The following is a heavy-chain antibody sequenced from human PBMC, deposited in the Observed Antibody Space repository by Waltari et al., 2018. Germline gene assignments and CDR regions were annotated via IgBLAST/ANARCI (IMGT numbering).Heavy chain of an antibody. CDR1: GGSFSGYY. V-gene: IGHV4-34*01. Sequence: QVQLQQWGAGLLKPSETLSLTCAVYGGSFSGYYWSWIRQPPGKGLEWIGEINHSGSTNYNPSLKSRVTISVDTSKNQFSLKLSSVTAADTAVYYCAREAFCGGDCPPPYYYYMEVWGKGTTVTISS. CDR2: INHSGST. CDR3: AREAFCGGDCPPPYYYYMEV. D-gene: IGHD2-21*01. J-gene: IGHJ6*03.